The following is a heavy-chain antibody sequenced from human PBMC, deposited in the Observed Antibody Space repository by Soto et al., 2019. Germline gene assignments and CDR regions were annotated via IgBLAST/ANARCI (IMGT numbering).Heavy chain of an antibody. Sequence: GGSLRLSCTASGFTFRSYAMHWVRQAPGKGLEWVAVISYDESDKYYADSLKGRFTISRDNSKNTLYLQMNSLRGEDTAVYYCARDLSVAGPDYWGQGTLVTVSS. CDR3: ARDLSVAGPDY. CDR2: ISYDESDK. V-gene: IGHV3-30*03. J-gene: IGHJ4*02. D-gene: IGHD6-19*01. CDR1: GFTFRSYA.